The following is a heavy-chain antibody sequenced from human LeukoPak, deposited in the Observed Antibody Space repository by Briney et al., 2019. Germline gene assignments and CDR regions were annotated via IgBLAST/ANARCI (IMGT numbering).Heavy chain of an antibody. J-gene: IGHJ3*02. Sequence: SVKVSCKASGGTFSSYAISWVRQAPGQGLEWMGRIIPIFGTANYAQKFEGRVTITTDESTSTAYMELSSLRSEDTAVYYCARDRPYYSSGWLDAFDIWGQGTMVTVSS. D-gene: IGHD6-19*01. CDR2: IIPIFGTA. V-gene: IGHV1-69*05. CDR3: ARDRPYYSSGWLDAFDI. CDR1: GGTFSSYA.